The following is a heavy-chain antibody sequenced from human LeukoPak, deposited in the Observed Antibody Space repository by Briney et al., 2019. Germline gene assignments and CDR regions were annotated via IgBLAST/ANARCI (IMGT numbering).Heavy chain of an antibody. D-gene: IGHD6-19*01. Sequence: GESLRLSCAASGFTFSSYAMSWVRQAPGKGLEWVSAISTSGGSTYYADSVKGRFTISRDNSKDTLFLQMNSLRAEDTAVYYCAKPYSSGWWGAFDIWGQGTMVTVSS. J-gene: IGHJ3*02. CDR2: ISTSGGST. CDR3: AKPYSSGWWGAFDI. CDR1: GFTFSSYA. V-gene: IGHV3-23*01.